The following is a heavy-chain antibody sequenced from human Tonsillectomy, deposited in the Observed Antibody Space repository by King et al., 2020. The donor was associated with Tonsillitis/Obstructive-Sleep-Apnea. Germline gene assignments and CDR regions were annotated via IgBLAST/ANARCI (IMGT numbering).Heavy chain of an antibody. Sequence: QLEQSGGGLVKPGGSLRLSCAASGFTFSSYSMNWVRQAPGKGLEWVSSISSSSSYIYYADSVKGRFTISRDNAKNSLYLQMNSLRAEDTAVYYCARVRQYDYIWGSYLHDAFDIWGQGTMVTVSS. CDR2: ISSSSSYI. CDR3: ARVRQYDYIWGSYLHDAFDI. V-gene: IGHV3-21*01. D-gene: IGHD3-16*02. CDR1: GFTFSSYS. J-gene: IGHJ3*02.